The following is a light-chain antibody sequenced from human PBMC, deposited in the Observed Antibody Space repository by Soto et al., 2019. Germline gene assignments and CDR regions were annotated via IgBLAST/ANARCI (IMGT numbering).Light chain of an antibody. J-gene: IGKJ1*01. V-gene: IGKV3-15*01. CDR1: QSVSSN. CDR3: QHYNNWPPWT. Sequence: EIVMTQSPATLSVSPGERATLSCRASQSVSSNLAWYQQKPGQAPRLLIYGASTRATGIPARFSGSGSGTEFSLTSSSRQSEYFAVYYCQHYNNWPPWTFGQGTKVEI. CDR2: GAS.